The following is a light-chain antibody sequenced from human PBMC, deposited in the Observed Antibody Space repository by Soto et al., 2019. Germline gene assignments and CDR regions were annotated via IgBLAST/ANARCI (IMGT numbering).Light chain of an antibody. Sequence: DIQMTQSPSSLSASVGDRVTITCRASQDISIYLNWFQQKPGKAPKLLIYDVSNLEKGVPSRFTGSRSGTDFTLTINSLQPDEIATYYCQQYNVVPPTFGQGTRLEI. CDR2: DVS. V-gene: IGKV1-33*01. CDR1: QDISIY. J-gene: IGKJ2*01. CDR3: QQYNVVPPT.